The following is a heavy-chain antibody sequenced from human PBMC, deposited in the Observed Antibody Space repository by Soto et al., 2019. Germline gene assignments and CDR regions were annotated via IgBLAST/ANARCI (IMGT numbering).Heavy chain of an antibody. V-gene: IGHV4-30-4*01. D-gene: IGHD7-27*01. Sequence: SETLSLTCTVSGGSISSGDFYWSWIRQPPGRGLEWIGYIYYSGATTYNPSLKSRVTISGDTSKNQFSLKLTSVTAADTALYYCARGRDWGYYFDYWGQGTLVTVSS. CDR3: ARGRDWGYYFDY. J-gene: IGHJ4*02. CDR1: GGSISSGDFY. CDR2: IYYSGAT.